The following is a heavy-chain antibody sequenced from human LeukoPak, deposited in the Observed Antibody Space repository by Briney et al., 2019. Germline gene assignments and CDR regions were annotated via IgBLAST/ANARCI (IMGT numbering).Heavy chain of an antibody. CDR2: IKSKTDGETT. J-gene: IGHJ4*02. Sequence: GGSLRLSCAASGFTFSTYTMSWVRQAPGKGLEWIGRIKSKTDGETTNYAEPVRGRFTISRDDSKSAVYLQMNSLKIEDTAVYYCTTDLGTYYHGSQRLIPIDYWGQGTLVTVSS. CDR3: TTDLGTYYHGSQRLIPIDY. V-gene: IGHV3-15*01. CDR1: GFTFSTYT. D-gene: IGHD3-10*01.